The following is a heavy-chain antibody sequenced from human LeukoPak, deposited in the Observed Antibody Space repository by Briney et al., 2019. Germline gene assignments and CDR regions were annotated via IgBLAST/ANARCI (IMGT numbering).Heavy chain of an antibody. CDR1: GGSISSSSYY. CDR2: IYYSGST. Sequence: SXTLSLTCTVSGGSISSSSYYWGWIRQPPGKGLEWIVSIYYSGSTYYNPSLKSRVTISVDTSKNQFSLKLSPVTAADTAVYYCARYYDSSGLDYWGQGTLVTVSS. D-gene: IGHD3-22*01. V-gene: IGHV4-39*01. J-gene: IGHJ4*02. CDR3: ARYYDSSGLDY.